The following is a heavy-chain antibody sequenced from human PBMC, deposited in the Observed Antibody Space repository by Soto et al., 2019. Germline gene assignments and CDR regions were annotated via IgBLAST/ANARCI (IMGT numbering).Heavy chain of an antibody. D-gene: IGHD5-12*01. CDR3: ARGARMANYYFDY. V-gene: IGHV4-30-2*01. J-gene: IGHJ4*02. CDR1: GGSISSGGYS. CDR2: IYHSGST. Sequence: PSETLSLTCAVSGGSISSGGYSWSWIRQPPGKGLEWIGYIYHSGSTYYNPSLKSRVTISVDRSKNQFSLKLSSVTAADTAVYYCARGARMANYYFDYWGQGTLVTVSS.